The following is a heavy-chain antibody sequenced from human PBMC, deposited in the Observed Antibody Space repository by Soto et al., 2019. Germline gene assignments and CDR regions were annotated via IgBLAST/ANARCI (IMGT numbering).Heavy chain of an antibody. D-gene: IGHD3-10*01. V-gene: IGHV4-30-4*01. J-gene: IGHJ6*02. CDR2: IHYSGST. CDR1: GGSISSGDYY. CDR3: ARITMVRGVTFDYYYGMDV. Sequence: PSETLSLTCTVSGGSISSGDYYWSWIRQPPGKGLEWIGYIHYSGSTYYNPSLKSRVTISVDTSKNQFSLKLSSVTAADTAVYYCARITMVRGVTFDYYYGMDVWGQGTTVTVSS.